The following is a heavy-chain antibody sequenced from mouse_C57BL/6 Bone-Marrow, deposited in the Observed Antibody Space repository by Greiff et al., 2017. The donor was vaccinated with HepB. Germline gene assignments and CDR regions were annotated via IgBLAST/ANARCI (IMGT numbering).Heavy chain of an antibody. D-gene: IGHD2-3*01. CDR2: IDPENGDT. J-gene: IGHJ3*01. Sequence: EVQLVESGAELVRPGASVKLSCTASGFNIKDDYMHWVKQRPEQGLEWIGWIDPENGDTEYASKFQGKATITADTSSNTAYLQLSSLTSEDTAVYYCTTGGWLWFAYWGQGTLVTVSA. CDR3: TTGGWLWFAY. V-gene: IGHV14-4*01. CDR1: GFNIKDDY.